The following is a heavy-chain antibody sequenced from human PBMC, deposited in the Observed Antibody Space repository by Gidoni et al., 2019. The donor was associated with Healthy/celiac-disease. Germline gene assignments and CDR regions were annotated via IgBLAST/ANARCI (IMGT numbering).Heavy chain of an antibody. J-gene: IGHJ4*02. CDR1: GFTFSSYS. Sequence: EVQLVESGGGLVKPGGSLRLSCAASGFTFSSYSMNWVRQAPGKGLEWVSTISSSSSYIYYADSVKGRFTISRDNAKNSLYLQMNSLGAEDTAVYYCARDSSGYFDYWGQGTLVTVSS. D-gene: IGHD3-22*01. CDR2: ISSSSSYI. V-gene: IGHV3-21*01. CDR3: ARDSSGYFDY.